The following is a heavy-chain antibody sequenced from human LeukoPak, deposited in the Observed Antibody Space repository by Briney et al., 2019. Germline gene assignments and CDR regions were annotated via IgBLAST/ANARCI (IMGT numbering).Heavy chain of an antibody. CDR2: IYDSETT. CDR1: GASISSGGCY. V-gene: IGHV4-31*03. Sequence: PSQTLSLTCTVSGASISSGGCYWGWIRQLPGKGPEWIGYIYDSETTYYTPSLKSRASITVDTSNNQFSLSLNSVTAADTAVYYCARASLSVGMDVWGQGATVIVSS. J-gene: IGHJ6*02. D-gene: IGHD3-16*02. CDR3: ARASLSVGMDV.